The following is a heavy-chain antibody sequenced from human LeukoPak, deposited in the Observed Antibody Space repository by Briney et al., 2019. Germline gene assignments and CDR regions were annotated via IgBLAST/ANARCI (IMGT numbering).Heavy chain of an antibody. J-gene: IGHJ4*02. D-gene: IGHD3-3*01. CDR1: GFTVSSNY. CDR2: IYGDGRI. CDR3: ARGRGLGVVSPYFDY. V-gene: IGHV3-53*01. Sequence: PGGSLRLSCAASGFTVSSNYMSWVRQAPGKGLERVSVIYGDGRIRYADSVRGRFTISRDNSRNTLYLQMNNLRVEDTAVYYCARGRGLGVVSPYFDYWGQGTLLTVSS.